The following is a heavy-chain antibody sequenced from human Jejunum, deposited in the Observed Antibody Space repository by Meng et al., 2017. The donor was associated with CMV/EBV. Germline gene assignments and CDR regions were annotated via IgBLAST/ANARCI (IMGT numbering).Heavy chain of an antibody. J-gene: IGHJ6*02. CDR3: AKWVVPPGVGYGLDV. D-gene: IGHD2-2*01. CDR1: GFTLSNYW. V-gene: IGHV3-74*01. Sequence: GFTLSNYWMHWVRQAPGKGLVWVSRISLDGSSTNYADSVKGRFTISRDNAKWTLYLQMTSLRVEDTAVYYCAKWVVPPGVGYGLDVWGQGTAVTVSS. CDR2: ISLDGSST.